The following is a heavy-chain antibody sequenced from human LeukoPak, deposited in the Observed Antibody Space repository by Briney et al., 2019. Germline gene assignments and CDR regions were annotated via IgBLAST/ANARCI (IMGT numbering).Heavy chain of an antibody. D-gene: IGHD3-10*01. CDR3: ARVWFGDYYLDY. J-gene: IGHJ4*02. Sequence: GRSLRLSCAASGFTFSSYGMHWVRQAPGKGLEWVAVIWYDGSNKYYADSVKGRFTISRDNSKNTLYLRMNSLRAEDTAVYYCARVWFGDYYLDYWGQGTLVTVSS. CDR1: GFTFSSYG. V-gene: IGHV3-33*01. CDR2: IWYDGSNK.